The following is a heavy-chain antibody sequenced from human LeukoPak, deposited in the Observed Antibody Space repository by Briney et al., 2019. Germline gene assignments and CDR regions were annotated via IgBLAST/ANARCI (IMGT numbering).Heavy chain of an antibody. CDR2: INPSGGST. CDR1: GYTFTSYY. J-gene: IGHJ3*02. CDR3: LVLGYCSGGSCPPNAFDI. V-gene: IGHV1-46*01. D-gene: IGHD2-15*01. Sequence: ASVKVSCKASGYTFTSYYMHWVRQAPGQGLEWMGIINPSGGSTSYAQKFLGRVTMTRDTSTSTVYMELSSLRSEDTAVYYCLVLGYCSGGSCPPNAFDIWGQGTMVTVSS.